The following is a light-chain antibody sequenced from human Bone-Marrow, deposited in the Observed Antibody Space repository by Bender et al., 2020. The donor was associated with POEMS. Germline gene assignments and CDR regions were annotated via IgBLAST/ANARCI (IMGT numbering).Light chain of an antibody. CDR3: QSADSSGTYRL. V-gene: IGLV3-25*02. CDR2: KDT. CDR1: ALPKQY. Sequence: SYVLTQPPSVSVSPGQTARITCSGDALPKQYAYWYQQKPGQAPVLLIYKDTERPAGIPERFSGSSSGTTVTLTISGVQAEDEADYFCQSADSSGTYRLFGGGTKVTVL. J-gene: IGLJ2*01.